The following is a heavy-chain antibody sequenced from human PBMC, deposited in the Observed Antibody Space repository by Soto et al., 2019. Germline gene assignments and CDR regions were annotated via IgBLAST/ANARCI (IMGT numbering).Heavy chain of an antibody. CDR3: ARGYCSSNGCSDYFDY. J-gene: IGHJ4*02. CDR1: GYPFSGRY. Sequence: GASVKVSCKASGYPFSGRYLHWVRQAPGQGLEWMALINPTTGGTKYAQKFQGRVTMTWDTSISTAYMEMNNLKSDDTAIYYCARGYCSSNGCSDYFDYWGQGTLVTVSS. CDR2: INPTTGGT. D-gene: IGHD2-2*01. V-gene: IGHV1-2*02.